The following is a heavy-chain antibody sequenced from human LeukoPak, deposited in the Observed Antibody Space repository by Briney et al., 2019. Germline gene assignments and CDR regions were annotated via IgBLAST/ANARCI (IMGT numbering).Heavy chain of an antibody. J-gene: IGHJ4*02. Sequence: PSETLSLTCTVSGGSFSNDYWSWIRQPPGKGLEWIGYIYHNGKTNYSPSLTSRLTISLDTSKTQFSLNLISMTAADTAIYYCARASEGIGFFDYWGQGILVTVSS. CDR2: IYHNGKT. CDR3: ARASEGIGFFDY. D-gene: IGHD2-2*03. V-gene: IGHV4-59*01. CDR1: GGSFSNDY.